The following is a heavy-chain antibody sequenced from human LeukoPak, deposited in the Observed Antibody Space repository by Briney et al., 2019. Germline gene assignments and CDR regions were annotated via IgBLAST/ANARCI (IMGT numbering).Heavy chain of an antibody. CDR2: IKRSGNT. CDR3: ARLVPERFFQLNPEGYYDS. D-gene: IGHD3-3*01. V-gene: IGHV4-34*01. CDR1: GEPFSGYY. Sequence: SETLSLTCRVSGEPFSGYYWSWIRQPPGKGLELIGEIKRSGNTDYNPSLKSRVSISIDTSKNQVSLNLFAVTAADTAVYYCARLVPERFFQLNPEGYYDSWGQGTLVTVSS. J-gene: IGHJ4*02.